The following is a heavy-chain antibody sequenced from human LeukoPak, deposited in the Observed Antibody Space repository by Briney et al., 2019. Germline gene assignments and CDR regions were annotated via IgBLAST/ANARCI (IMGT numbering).Heavy chain of an antibody. CDR2: IYYSGST. V-gene: IGHV4-39*07. J-gene: IGHJ4*02. CDR3: ARAWYCSSTSCYTFGGVLFDY. D-gene: IGHD2-2*02. CDR1: GGSISSSSYY. Sequence: PSETLPLTCTVSGGSISSSSYYWGWIRQPPGKGLEWIGSIYYSGSTYYNPSLKSRVTISVDTSKNQFSLKLSSVTAADTAVYYCARAWYCSSTSCYTFGGVLFDYWGQGTLVTVSS.